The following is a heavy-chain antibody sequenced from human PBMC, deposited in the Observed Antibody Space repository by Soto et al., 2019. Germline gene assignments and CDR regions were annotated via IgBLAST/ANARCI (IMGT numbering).Heavy chain of an antibody. D-gene: IGHD3-10*01. Sequence: SETLSLTYAVSGGYIRSSNWWNWVSQPPGKGLEWIGEIYHSGSTNYNPSLKSRVTISVDKSKNQFSLKLSSVTAADTAVYYCARDKARYYYGSGSSTLFHYWGQGTLVTVSS. CDR1: GGYIRSSNW. V-gene: IGHV4-4*02. J-gene: IGHJ4*02. CDR2: IYHSGST. CDR3: ARDKARYYYGSGSSTLFHY.